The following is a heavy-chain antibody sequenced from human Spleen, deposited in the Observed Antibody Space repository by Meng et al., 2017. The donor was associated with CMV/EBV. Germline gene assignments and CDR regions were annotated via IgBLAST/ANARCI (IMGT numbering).Heavy chain of an antibody. J-gene: IGHJ6*02. CDR2: INPNSGGT. V-gene: IGHV1-2*02. Sequence: ASVKVSCKASGYTFTGYYMHWVRQAPGQGLEWMGWINPNSGGTNYAQKFQGRVTMTRDTSISTAYMELRRLRSDDTAVYYCAREDIVVVPAAIYYYYYGMDVWGQGTTVTVSS. CDR3: AREDIVVVPAAIYYYYYGMDV. D-gene: IGHD2-2*01. CDR1: GYTFTGYY.